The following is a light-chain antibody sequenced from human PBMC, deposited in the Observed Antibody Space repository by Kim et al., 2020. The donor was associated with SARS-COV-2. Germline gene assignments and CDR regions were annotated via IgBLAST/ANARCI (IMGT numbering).Light chain of an antibody. CDR2: VNSDGSH. Sequence: GASFRLTCTLSSGHSNYAIAWHQQQPGKGARYLMKVNSDGSHSKGDGIPHRFSGYSSGAERYLTISSLQSEDETDYYCQTWGTGWVFGGGTKLTVL. CDR3: QTWGTGWV. J-gene: IGLJ3*02. CDR1: SGHSNYA. V-gene: IGLV4-69*02.